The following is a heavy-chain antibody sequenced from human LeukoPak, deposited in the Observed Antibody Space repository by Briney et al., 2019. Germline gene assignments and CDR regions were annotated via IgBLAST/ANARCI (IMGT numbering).Heavy chain of an antibody. V-gene: IGHV3-53*01. CDR3: ARDGGGAFDY. CDR1: GFTVRNNY. D-gene: IGHD3-16*01. Sequence: GGSLRLSCAASGFTVRNNYMSWVRQAPGKGLECDSFIYTGGTTYYADSVKGRFTISRDNSKNTLYLQMNSLRAEDTAVYYCARDGGGAFDYWGQGTLVIVSS. CDR2: IYTGGTT. J-gene: IGHJ4*02.